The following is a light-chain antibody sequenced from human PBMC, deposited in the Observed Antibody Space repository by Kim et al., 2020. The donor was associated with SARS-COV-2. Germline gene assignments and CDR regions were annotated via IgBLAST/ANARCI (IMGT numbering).Light chain of an antibody. CDR1: NIGSKS. Sequence: AQGKTARITCGGNNIGSKSVHWYQQMPGQAPVLVIYSDSDRPSGIPERFSGSNFGNTATLTISRVEGGDEADYYCQVWDSSSDHRVFGGGTQLTVL. V-gene: IGLV3-21*04. J-gene: IGLJ3*02. CDR2: SDS. CDR3: QVWDSSSDHRV.